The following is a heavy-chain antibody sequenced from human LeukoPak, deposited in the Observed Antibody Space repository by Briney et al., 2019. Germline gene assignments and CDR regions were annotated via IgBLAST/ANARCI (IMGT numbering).Heavy chain of an antibody. CDR1: GFTFSTYA. CDR3: AKGPRQQLVTRFDN. V-gene: IGHV3-23*01. Sequence: PGGSLGLSCAASGFTFSTYAMSWVRQAPGKGLEWVSDISGSGGSTYYADSVKGRFTVSRDNSKNTLYLQLSSLRADDTAVYYCAKGPRQQLVTRFDNWGQGTLVTVSS. D-gene: IGHD6-13*01. J-gene: IGHJ4*02. CDR2: ISGSGGST.